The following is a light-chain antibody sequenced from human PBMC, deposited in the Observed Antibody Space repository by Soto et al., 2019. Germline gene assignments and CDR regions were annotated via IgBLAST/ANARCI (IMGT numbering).Light chain of an antibody. CDR1: SGSVSTSYY. Sequence: QAVVTQEPSFSVSPGGTVTLTCGLSSGSVSTSYYPSWYQQTPGQAPRTLIYSTNTRSSGVPDRFSGSILGNKAALTITGAPADDESEYYCGLYMGSGIWVFCGGTKLTVL. J-gene: IGLJ2*01. V-gene: IGLV8-61*01. CDR2: STN. CDR3: GLYMGSGIWV.